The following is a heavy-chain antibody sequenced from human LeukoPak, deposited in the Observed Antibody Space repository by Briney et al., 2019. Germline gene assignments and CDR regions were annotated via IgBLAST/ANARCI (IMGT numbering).Heavy chain of an antibody. J-gene: IGHJ4*02. Sequence: GGSLRLSCAASGFTFSDHYMDWVRQAPGRGLEWVSRTTNKADSYTTYYAASVRDGFTISRDASKNSLYLQMNSLKTEDTAIYYCTKDFDSGGAYWGQGTLVTVSS. CDR1: GFTFSDHY. CDR3: TKDFDSGGAY. CDR2: TTNKADSYTT. D-gene: IGHD3-9*01. V-gene: IGHV3-72*01.